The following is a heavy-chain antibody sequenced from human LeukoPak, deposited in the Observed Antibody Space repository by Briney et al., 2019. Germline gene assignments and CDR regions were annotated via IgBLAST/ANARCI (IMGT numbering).Heavy chain of an antibody. Sequence: ASVKVSCKASGYTFTGYYMHWVRQAPGQGFEWMGWINPNSGGTNYAQKFQGRVTMTRDTSISTAYMELSRLRSDDTAVYYCASPRRKWDQSFDSWGQGTLVTVSS. V-gene: IGHV1-2*02. D-gene: IGHD1-26*01. CDR3: ASPRRKWDQSFDS. J-gene: IGHJ4*02. CDR1: GYTFTGYY. CDR2: INPNSGGT.